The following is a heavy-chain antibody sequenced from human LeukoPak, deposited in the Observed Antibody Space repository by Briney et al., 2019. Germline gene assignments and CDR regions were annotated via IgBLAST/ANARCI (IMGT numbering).Heavy chain of an antibody. CDR3: ARVRFHYDSSGYNFDY. Sequence: SVKVSCKASGGTFSSYAISWVRQAPGQGLEWMGRIIPILGIANYAQKFQGRVTITADKSTSTAYMELSSLRSEDTAVYYCARVRFHYDSSGYNFDYWGQGTLVTVSS. V-gene: IGHV1-69*04. CDR2: IIPILGIA. J-gene: IGHJ4*02. D-gene: IGHD3-22*01. CDR1: GGTFSSYA.